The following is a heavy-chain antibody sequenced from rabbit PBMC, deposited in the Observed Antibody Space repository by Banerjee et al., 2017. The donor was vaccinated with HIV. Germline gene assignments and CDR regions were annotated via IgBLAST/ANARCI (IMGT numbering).Heavy chain of an antibody. CDR2: IYGGGSGST. Sequence: QSLEESGGDLVKPEGSLTLTCTASGFSFSNNYFMCWVRQAPGKGLEWIGCIYGGGSGSTYYASWVKGRFTISKTSSTTVTLQMTSLTAADTATYFCARGDNSYWWAFNLWGQGTLVTVS. CDR1: GFSFSNNYF. D-gene: IGHD6-1*01. V-gene: IGHV1S40*01. CDR3: ARGDNSYWWAFNL. J-gene: IGHJ4*01.